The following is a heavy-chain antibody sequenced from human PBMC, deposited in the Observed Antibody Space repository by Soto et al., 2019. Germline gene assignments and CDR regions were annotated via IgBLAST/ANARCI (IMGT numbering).Heavy chain of an antibody. J-gene: IGHJ4*02. V-gene: IGHV4-59*08. D-gene: IGHD2-15*01. Sequence: PSETLSLTCTVSGGSISSYYWSWIRQPPGKGLEWIGYIYYSGSTNYNPSLKSRVTISLDTSKNQFSLRLSSVTAADTAVYYCARHHRYCSGGSCYVFDYWGQGTLVTVSS. CDR3: ARHHRYCSGGSCYVFDY. CDR1: GGSISSYY. CDR2: IYYSGST.